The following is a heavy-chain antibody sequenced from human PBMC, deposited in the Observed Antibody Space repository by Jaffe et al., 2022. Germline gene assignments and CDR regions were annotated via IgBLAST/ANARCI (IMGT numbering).Heavy chain of an antibody. CDR2: IYTSGST. Sequence: QVQLQESGPGLVKPSQTLSLTCTVSGGSISSGSYYWSWIRQPAGKGLEWIGRIYTSGSTNYNPSLKSRVTISVDTSKNQFSLKLSSVTAADTAVYYCARGYCSSTSCYFDYYYYMDVWGKGTTVTVSS. CDR3: ARGYCSSTSCYFDYYYYMDV. CDR1: GGSISSGSYY. V-gene: IGHV4-61*02. J-gene: IGHJ6*03. D-gene: IGHD2-2*01.